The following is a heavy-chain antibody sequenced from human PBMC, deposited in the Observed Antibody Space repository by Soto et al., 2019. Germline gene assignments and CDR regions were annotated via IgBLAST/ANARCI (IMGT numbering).Heavy chain of an antibody. V-gene: IGHV3-15*01. D-gene: IGHD3-9*01. J-gene: IGHJ4*02. Sequence: EVQLVESGGGLVKPGGSLRLSCAASGFTFSNAWMSWVRQAPGKGLEWVGRIKSKTDGGTTDYAAPVKDRFTISRDDSKNTLYLQMNSLKTEDTAVYYCTTVTILHFPRDYWGQGTLVTVSS. CDR3: TTVTILHFPRDY. CDR2: IKSKTDGGTT. CDR1: GFTFSNAW.